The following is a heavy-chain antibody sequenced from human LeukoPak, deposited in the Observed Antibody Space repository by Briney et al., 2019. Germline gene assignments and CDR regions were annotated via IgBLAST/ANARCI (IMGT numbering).Heavy chain of an antibody. J-gene: IGHJ4*02. CDR3: ARVSGSSWSGGDY. V-gene: IGHV4-34*01. D-gene: IGHD6-13*01. Sequence: SETLSLTCAVYGGSFSGYYWSWIRQPPGKGLEWIGEINHSGSTNYNPSLKSRVTISLDTSKNQFSLKLSSVTAADTAVYYCARVSGSSWSGGDYWGQGTLVTVSS. CDR2: INHSGST. CDR1: GGSFSGYY.